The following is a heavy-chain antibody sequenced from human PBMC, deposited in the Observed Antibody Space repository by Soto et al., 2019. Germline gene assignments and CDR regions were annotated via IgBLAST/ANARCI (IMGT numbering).Heavy chain of an antibody. D-gene: IGHD2-2*01. Sequence: GGSLRLSCAASGFTFSDYYMSWIRQAPGKGLEWVSYISSSGSTIYYADSVKGRFTISRDNAKNSLYLQMNSLRAEDTAVYYCARAGYCSSTSCYLLFEYWGQGTLVTVSS. V-gene: IGHV3-11*01. CDR1: GFTFSDYY. CDR2: ISSSGSTI. J-gene: IGHJ4*02. CDR3: ARAGYCSSTSCYLLFEY.